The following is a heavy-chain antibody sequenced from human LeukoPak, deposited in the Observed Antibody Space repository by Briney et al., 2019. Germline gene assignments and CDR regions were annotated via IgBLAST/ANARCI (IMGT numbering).Heavy chain of an antibody. Sequence: GRSLRLSCAASGFTFSSYAMHWVRQALGKGLEWVAVISYDGSNKYYADSVKGRFTISRDNSKNTLYLQMNSLRAEDTAVYYCVPPHPAGDYFDYWGQGTLVTVSS. CDR2: ISYDGSNK. CDR3: VPPHPAGDYFDY. D-gene: IGHD6-19*01. V-gene: IGHV3-30-3*01. J-gene: IGHJ4*02. CDR1: GFTFSSYA.